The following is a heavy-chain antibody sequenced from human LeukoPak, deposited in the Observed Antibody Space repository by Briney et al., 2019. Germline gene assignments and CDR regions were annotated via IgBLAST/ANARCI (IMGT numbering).Heavy chain of an antibody. CDR1: GGSLSSSSYY. J-gene: IGHJ4*02. CDR2: IYYSGST. CDR3: ARAHSSSWLPTRIFFDY. D-gene: IGHD6-13*01. V-gene: IGHV4-39*01. Sequence: PSETLSLTCTVSGGSLSSSSYYWGWIRQPPGKGLEWIGSIYYSGSTYYNPSLKSRVTISVDTSKNQFSLKLSSVTAADTAVYYCARAHSSSWLPTRIFFDYWGQGTLVTVSS.